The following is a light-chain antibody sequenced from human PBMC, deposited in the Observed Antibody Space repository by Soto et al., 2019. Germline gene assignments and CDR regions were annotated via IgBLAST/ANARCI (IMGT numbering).Light chain of an antibody. CDR1: QGISNY. Sequence: DIKMTQSPSSLSASVGDRVTMPCRASQGISNYLVWYQQKPGKGPKLLVYAASTLQSGVPSRFSGSGSGTDFTLTISSLQPEDVATYYCQKYNSAPLTFGPGTKVDIK. J-gene: IGKJ3*01. V-gene: IGKV1-27*01. CDR3: QKYNSAPLT. CDR2: AAS.